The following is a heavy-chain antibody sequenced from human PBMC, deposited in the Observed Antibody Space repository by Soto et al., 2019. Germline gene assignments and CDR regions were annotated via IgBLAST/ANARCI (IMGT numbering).Heavy chain of an antibody. J-gene: IGHJ4*02. CDR2: MYHSGSI. Sequence: SETLSLTCAVSGYSISSGYYWGWLRQPPGKGLEWIGHMYHSGSIYYNPSLQSRVTISMDTSKNEFSLKLTSVTAADTAVYYCASTEDFFDYWGQGTLVTVSS. CDR1: GYSISSGYY. CDR3: ASTEDFFDY. V-gene: IGHV4-38-2*01.